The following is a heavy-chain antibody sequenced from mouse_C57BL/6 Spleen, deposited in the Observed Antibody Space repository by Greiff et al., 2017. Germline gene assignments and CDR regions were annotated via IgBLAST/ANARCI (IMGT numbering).Heavy chain of an antibody. Sequence: VQLKESGAELVRPGASVKLSCTASGFNIKDDYMHWVKQRPEQGLEWIGWIDPENGDTEYAAKFQGKATITADTSSNTAYLQLSSLTSEDTAVYYCTTIRLWGQGTLVTVSA. CDR3: TTIRL. CDR2: IDPENGDT. J-gene: IGHJ3*01. V-gene: IGHV14-4*01. CDR1: GFNIKDDY.